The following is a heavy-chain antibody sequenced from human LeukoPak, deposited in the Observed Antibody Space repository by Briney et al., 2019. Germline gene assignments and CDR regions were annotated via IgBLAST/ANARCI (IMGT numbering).Heavy chain of an antibody. Sequence: GASVKVSCKVSGYTLTELSMHWVRQAPGKGLEWMGGFDPEDGETIYAQKFQGRVTMTEDTSTDTAYMELSSLRSEDTAVYYCATLAIVVVPAAIRGNGMDVWRQGTTVTVSS. J-gene: IGHJ6*02. CDR2: FDPEDGET. D-gene: IGHD2-2*02. CDR1: GYTLTELS. CDR3: ATLAIVVVPAAIRGNGMDV. V-gene: IGHV1-24*01.